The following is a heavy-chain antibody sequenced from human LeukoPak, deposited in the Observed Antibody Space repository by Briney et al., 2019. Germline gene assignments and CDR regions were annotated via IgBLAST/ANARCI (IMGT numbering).Heavy chain of an antibody. Sequence: PGGSLRLSCTASEFTFNTFTMNWVRQAPGKGLEWVSSISSSSGYIYYTDSVKGRFTISRDNAKNSVCLQMNSLRAEDTAVYYCARGDSSGYYSRYYFDYWGQGTLVTVSS. D-gene: IGHD3-22*01. CDR3: ARGDSSGYYSRYYFDY. J-gene: IGHJ4*02. CDR2: ISSSSGYI. V-gene: IGHV3-21*01. CDR1: EFTFNTFT.